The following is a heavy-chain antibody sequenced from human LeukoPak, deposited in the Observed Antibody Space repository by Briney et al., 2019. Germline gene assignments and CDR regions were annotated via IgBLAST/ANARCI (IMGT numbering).Heavy chain of an antibody. CDR1: GFTFTDYY. J-gene: IGHJ4*02. V-gene: IGHV3-11*01. CDR3: AKDPNSGWYGVDY. D-gene: IGHD6-19*01. Sequence: PGGSLRLSCAASGFTFTDYYMSWIRQAPGKGLEWVSYITNSGTTIYYADSVKGRFTISRDNAKNSLYLQMNSLRAEDTAVYYCAKDPNSGWYGVDYWGQGTLVTVSS. CDR2: ITNSGTTI.